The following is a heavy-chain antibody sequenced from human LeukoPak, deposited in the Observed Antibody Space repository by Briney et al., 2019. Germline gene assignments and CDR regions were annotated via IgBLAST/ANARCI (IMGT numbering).Heavy chain of an antibody. Sequence: GGSLRLSCAASGFTLSSYGMHWVRQAPGKGLEWVAVISYDGSNKYYADSVKGRFTISRDNSKNTLYLQMNSLRAEDTAVYYCALTGGSSNYWGQGTLVTVSS. CDR2: ISYDGSNK. D-gene: IGHD1-26*01. V-gene: IGHV3-30*03. CDR3: ALTGGSSNY. J-gene: IGHJ4*02. CDR1: GFTLSSYG.